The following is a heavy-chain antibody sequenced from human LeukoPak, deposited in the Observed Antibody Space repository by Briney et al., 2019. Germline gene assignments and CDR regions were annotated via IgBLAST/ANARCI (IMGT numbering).Heavy chain of an antibody. V-gene: IGHV5-10-1*01. CDR1: GYSFTSYW. CDR3: ARHDSSGYYLDAFDI. J-gene: IGHJ3*02. CDR2: IDPSDSYT. D-gene: IGHD3-22*01. Sequence: GESLKISCKGSGYSFTSYWISWVRQMTGKGLEWMGRIDPSDSYTNYSPSFQGHVTISADKSISTAYLQWSSLKASDTAMYYCARHDSSGYYLDAFDIWGQGTMVTVSS.